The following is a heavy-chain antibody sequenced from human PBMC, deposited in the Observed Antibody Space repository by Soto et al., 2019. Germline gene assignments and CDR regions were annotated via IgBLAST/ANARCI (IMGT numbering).Heavy chain of an antibody. Sequence: PSETLSLTCAVSGGSISSGGYSWSWIRQPPGKGLEWIGYIYHSGSTYYNPSLKSRVTISVDRSKNQFSLKLSSVTAADTAVYYCARMFPTPTIFGVDPRSGIDYWGQGTLVSVSS. CDR1: GGSISSGGYS. J-gene: IGHJ4*02. D-gene: IGHD3-3*01. V-gene: IGHV4-30-2*01. CDR2: IYHSGST. CDR3: ARMFPTPTIFGVDPRSGIDY.